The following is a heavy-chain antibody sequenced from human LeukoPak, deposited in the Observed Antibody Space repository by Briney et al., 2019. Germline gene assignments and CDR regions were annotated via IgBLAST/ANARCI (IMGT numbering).Heavy chain of an antibody. CDR2: IWYDGSNK. V-gene: IGHV3-33*06. CDR3: AKAPMEDSWYIHFDF. J-gene: IGHJ4*02. D-gene: IGHD6-13*01. Sequence: GGSLRLSCAASGLTFGSYGMHWVRQAPGKGLEGVAVIWYDGSNKYYADSVKGRFTISRDNSKNTLYLQINSLRVEDTALYYCAKAPMEDSWYIHFDFWGQGPLVTVSS. CDR1: GLTFGSYG.